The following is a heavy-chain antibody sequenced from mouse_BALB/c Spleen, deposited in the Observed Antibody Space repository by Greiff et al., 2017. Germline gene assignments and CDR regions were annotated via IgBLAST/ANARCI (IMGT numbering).Heavy chain of an antibody. J-gene: IGHJ2*01. CDR2: ISYSGST. CDR1: GDSITSGY. Sequence: EVQVVESGPSLVKPSQTLSLTCSVTGDSITSGYWNWIRKFPGNKLEYMGYISYSGSTYYNPSLKSRISITRDTSKNQYYLQLNSVTTEDTATYYCARSPKITPYYFDYWGQGTTLTVSS. CDR3: ARSPKITPYYFDY. V-gene: IGHV3-8*02. D-gene: IGHD2-4*01.